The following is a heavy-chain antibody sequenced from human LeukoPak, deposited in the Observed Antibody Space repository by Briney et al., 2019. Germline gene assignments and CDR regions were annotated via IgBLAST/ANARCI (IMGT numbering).Heavy chain of an antibody. D-gene: IGHD4-17*01. J-gene: IGHJ4*02. CDR3: ARGRPRDGDYVDY. Sequence: GGSLRLSCAASGFTLSSYWMRWVRQAPGKGLVWVSRINSYGSSTTYADSVKGRFTISRDNAKNTLYLQMNSLRAEDTAVYYCARGRPRDGDYVDYWGQGTLVTVSS. CDR2: INSYGSST. V-gene: IGHV3-74*01. CDR1: GFTLSSYW.